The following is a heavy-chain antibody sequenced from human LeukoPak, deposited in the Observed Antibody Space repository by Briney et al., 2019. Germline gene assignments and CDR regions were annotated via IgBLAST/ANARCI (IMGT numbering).Heavy chain of an antibody. CDR2: IDHRGNT. CDR3: ARGYGPGY. CDR1: GDSISSTNW. V-gene: IGHV4-4*02. J-gene: IGHJ4*02. D-gene: IGHD4-17*01. Sequence: SETLSLTCAVSGDSISSTNWWNWVRQPPGKGLEWIGEIDHRGNTNYNPSLKSRVTISVDRSKNQFSLKLTSVTAADTAVYYCARGYGPGYWGQGTLVTVSA.